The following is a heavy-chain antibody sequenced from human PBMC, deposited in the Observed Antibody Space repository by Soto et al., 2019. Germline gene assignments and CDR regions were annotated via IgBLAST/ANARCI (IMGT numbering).Heavy chain of an antibody. Sequence: QVQLVESGGGLVQPGRSLRLSCAASGFTFSSYGMHWVRQYPGKGLEWVAVISYDGSNKYYADSVKGRFTISRDNSKNTLYLQMNSLRAEDTAVYYCAKAGPGIAVAGDHFDYWGQGTLVTVSS. CDR2: ISYDGSNK. V-gene: IGHV3-30*18. CDR1: GFTFSSYG. D-gene: IGHD6-19*01. J-gene: IGHJ4*02. CDR3: AKAGPGIAVAGDHFDY.